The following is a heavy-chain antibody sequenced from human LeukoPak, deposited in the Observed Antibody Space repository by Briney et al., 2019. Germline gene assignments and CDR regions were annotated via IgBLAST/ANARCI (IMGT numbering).Heavy chain of an antibody. D-gene: IGHD2-15*01. V-gene: IGHV4-39*07. CDR3: ARDRGRRPKNNWFDP. J-gene: IGHJ5*02. Sequence: SETLSLTCTVSGGSISSGDYYWSWIRQPPGKGLEWIGSIYYSGSTYYNPSLKSRVTISVDTSKNQFSLKLSSVTAADTAVYYCARDRGRRPKNNWFDPWGQGTLVTVSS. CDR1: GGSISSGDYY. CDR2: IYYSGST.